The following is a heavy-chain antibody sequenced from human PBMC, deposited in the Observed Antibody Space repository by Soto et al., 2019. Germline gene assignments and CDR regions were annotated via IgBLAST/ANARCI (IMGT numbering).Heavy chain of an antibody. D-gene: IGHD6-19*01. V-gene: IGHV2-5*02. CDR3: AHIVVAGLGYYFDY. CDR2: ISWDDDK. CDR1: GFSLSSTRMA. Sequence: QITLKESGPTLVKPTRTLTLTCTFSGFSLSSTRMAVGWIRQPPGKALEWLALISWDDDKRYSPFLKSRLTITKDSAKNLVVLTMSNMDPVDTARYYCAHIVVAGLGYYFDYWGQGTLVTVSS. J-gene: IGHJ4*02.